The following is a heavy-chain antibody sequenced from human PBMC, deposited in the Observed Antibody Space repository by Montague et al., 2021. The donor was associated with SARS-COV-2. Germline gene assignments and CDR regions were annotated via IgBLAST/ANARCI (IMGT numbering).Heavy chain of an antibody. V-gene: IGHV4-34*01. Sequence: SETLSLTCAVYGGSFNDYYWSWIRQAPGKGLEWIGEINHSGSTNYNPSLKSRVTISVDTSKNQFSLKLSSVTAADTAVYYCARERYSFSLTRGSTWFDPWGQGTLVTVSS. D-gene: IGHD3-9*01. CDR1: GGSFNDYY. CDR2: INHSGST. J-gene: IGHJ5*02. CDR3: ARERYSFSLTRGSTWFDP.